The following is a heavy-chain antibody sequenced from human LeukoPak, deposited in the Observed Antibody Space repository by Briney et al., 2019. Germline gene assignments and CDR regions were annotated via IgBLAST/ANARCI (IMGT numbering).Heavy chain of an antibody. Sequence: PGGSLRLSCAASGFTFSSYEMNWVRQAPGKGLEWVSYISSSGSTIYYADSVKGRSTISRDNAKNSLYLQMNSLRAEDTAVYYCARTGPWYQMTPFWYYYYGMDVWGQGTTVTVSS. D-gene: IGHD2-2*01. V-gene: IGHV3-48*03. CDR1: GFTFSSYE. CDR3: ARTGPWYQMTPFWYYYYGMDV. CDR2: ISSSGSTI. J-gene: IGHJ6*02.